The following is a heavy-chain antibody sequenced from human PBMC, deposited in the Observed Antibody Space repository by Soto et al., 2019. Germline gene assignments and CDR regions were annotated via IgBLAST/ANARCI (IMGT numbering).Heavy chain of an antibody. Sequence: PGGSLRLSCAASVFTFSSYEMNWVRQSPGKVLEWVSYISSSGSTIYYADSVKGRFTISRDNAKNSLYLQMNSLRAEDTAVYYCARDGGRGVQKVYSYYGMDVWAQGTTVTVSS. V-gene: IGHV3-48*03. CDR1: VFTFSSYE. J-gene: IGHJ6*02. CDR3: ARDGGRGVQKVYSYYGMDV. CDR2: ISSSGSTI. D-gene: IGHD3-10*01.